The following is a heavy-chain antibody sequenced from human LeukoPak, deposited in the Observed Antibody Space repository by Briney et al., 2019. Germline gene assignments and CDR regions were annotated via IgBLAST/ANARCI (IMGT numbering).Heavy chain of an antibody. J-gene: IGHJ5*02. D-gene: IGHD2-15*01. CDR2: ISGSSSTQ. V-gene: IGHV3-48*02. Sequence: GGSLRLSCVASELIFSSSSMNWVRQAPGKGLEWISYISGSSSTQYYADSVKGRFTISRDNVQKTLYLQMNSLRDEDTAVYYCARETPGWQPSWLDPWGQGTLVTVSS. CDR3: ARETPGWQPSWLDP. CDR1: ELIFSSSS.